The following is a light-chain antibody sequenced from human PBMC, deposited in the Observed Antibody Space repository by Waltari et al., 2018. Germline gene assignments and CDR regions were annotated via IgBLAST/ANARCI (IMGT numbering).Light chain of an antibody. CDR2: EVS. J-gene: IGLJ2*01. CDR3: SSYAGSNNSNVV. CDR1: SSDVGGYNY. V-gene: IGLV2-8*01. Sequence: QSALTQPPSASGSPGQSVTISCTGTSSDVGGYNYVSWYQQHPGKAPKLMIYEVSKRPPPVPDRYSGSKSGNTASLTVSGLQAEDEADYYCSSYAGSNNSNVVFGGGTKLTVL.